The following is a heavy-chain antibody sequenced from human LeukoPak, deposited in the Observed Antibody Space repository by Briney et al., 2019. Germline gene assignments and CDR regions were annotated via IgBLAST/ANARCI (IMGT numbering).Heavy chain of an antibody. V-gene: IGHV4-39*01. D-gene: IGHD2-2*01. CDR3: ARHLNIVVVPAATTFDY. CDR2: IYYSGST. Sequence: SETLSLTCTVSGGSISSSSYYWGWIRQPPGKGLEWIGSIYYSGSTYYNPSLKSRVTISVDTSKNQFSLKLSSVTAADTAVYYCARHLNIVVVPAATTFDYWGQGTLVTVSS. CDR1: GGSISSSSYY. J-gene: IGHJ4*02.